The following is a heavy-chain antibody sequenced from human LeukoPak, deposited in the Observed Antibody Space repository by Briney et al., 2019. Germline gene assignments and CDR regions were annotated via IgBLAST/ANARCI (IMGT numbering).Heavy chain of an antibody. V-gene: IGHV3-21*01. J-gene: IGHJ3*02. CDR3: ARVGHNWGINEEGAFDI. D-gene: IGHD7-27*01. CDR1: GFTFSSYS. CDR2: ISSSSSYI. Sequence: KPGGSLRLSCAASGFTFSSYSMNWVRQAPGKGLEWVSSISSSSSYIYYADSVKGRFTISRDNAKNSLYLQMNSLRAEDTAVYYCARVGHNWGINEEGAFDIWGQGTMVTVSS.